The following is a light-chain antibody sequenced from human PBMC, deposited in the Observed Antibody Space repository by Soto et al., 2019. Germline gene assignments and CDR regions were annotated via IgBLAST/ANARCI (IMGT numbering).Light chain of an antibody. CDR1: QSVRSN. V-gene: IGKV3-15*01. CDR3: QQYNNWPPWT. J-gene: IGKJ1*01. Sequence: EIVMTQSPATLSVSPGERATLSCRASQSVRSNLAWYHQKPGQAPRLLIYGASTRATGIPARFSGSGSGTDFTLTISSLQSEDFAVYYCQQYNNWPPWTFGQGTNVEIK. CDR2: GAS.